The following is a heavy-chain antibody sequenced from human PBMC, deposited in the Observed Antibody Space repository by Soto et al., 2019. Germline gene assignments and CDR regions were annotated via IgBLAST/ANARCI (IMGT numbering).Heavy chain of an antibody. D-gene: IGHD6-19*01. CDR2: ISSSSSTI. J-gene: IGHJ3*02. V-gene: IGHV3-48*02. CDR1: GFTFSSYS. Sequence: SGGGLVQPGGSLRLSCAASGFTFSSYSMNWVRQAPGKGLEWVSYISSSSSTIYYADSVKGRFTISRDNAKNSLYLQMNSLRDEDTAVYYCARNPTTVAGSLAFDIWGQGTMVTVSS. CDR3: ARNPTTVAGSLAFDI.